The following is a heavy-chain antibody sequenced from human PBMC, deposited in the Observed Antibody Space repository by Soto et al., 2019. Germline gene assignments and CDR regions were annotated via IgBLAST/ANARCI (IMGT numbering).Heavy chain of an antibody. D-gene: IGHD3-16*02. Sequence: PGGSLRLSCGASGFLFNNAWMSWVRQPPGKGLEWVGRIKRKTDGATTDYAPPVRGRFTISRDDSKNTLYPQMNSLKTEDTAVYFCSTDSYDFVWGSYRFLQYRGQGTLVTVSS. CDR2: IKRKTDGATT. CDR3: STDSYDFVWGSYRFLQY. CDR1: GFLFNNAW. V-gene: IGHV3-15*01. J-gene: IGHJ4*02.